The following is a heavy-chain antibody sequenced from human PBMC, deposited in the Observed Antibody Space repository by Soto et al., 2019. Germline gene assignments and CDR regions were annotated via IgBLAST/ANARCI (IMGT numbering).Heavy chain of an antibody. CDR1: GNSVSSNSAA. CDR3: ARFKFSVGGRYYSGMDV. D-gene: IGHD3-16*01. J-gene: IGHJ6*02. V-gene: IGHV6-1*01. CDR2: TYYRSKWYN. Sequence: SQTLSLTCAISGNSVSSNSAAWNWIRQSPSRGLEWLGRTYYRSKWYNDYAVSVKSRITINPDTSKNQFSLQLNSVTPEDTAVYYFARFKFSVGGRYYSGMDVWGQENTVTISS.